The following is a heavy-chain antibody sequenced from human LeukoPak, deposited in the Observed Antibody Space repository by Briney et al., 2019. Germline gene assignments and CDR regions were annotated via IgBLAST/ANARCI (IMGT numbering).Heavy chain of an antibody. V-gene: IGHV4-59*08. Sequence: SETLSLTCAVYGWSFSGYYWSWIRQPPGKGLEWIAYIYETGHTGYNPSLKTRVTISLDTSKNQFSLKLNSVTAADTAVYYCARHFLRGGFDSWGQGTLVAVSS. CDR2: IYETGHT. CDR1: GWSFSGYY. CDR3: ARHFLRGGFDS. D-gene: IGHD5-12*01. J-gene: IGHJ4*02.